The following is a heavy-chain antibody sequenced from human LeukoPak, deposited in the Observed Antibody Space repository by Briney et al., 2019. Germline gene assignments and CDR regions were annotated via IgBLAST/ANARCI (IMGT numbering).Heavy chain of an antibody. CDR1: GFTFSSYE. J-gene: IGHJ4*02. V-gene: IGHV3-48*03. CDR3: ARVADSSSWYDY. Sequence: GGSLRLSCAASGFTFSSYEMNWVRQAPGKGLEWVSYISSSGSTIYYADSVRGRFTISRDNAKNSLYLQMNSLRAEDTAVYYCARVADSSSWYDYWGQGTQVTVSS. CDR2: ISSSGSTI. D-gene: IGHD6-13*01.